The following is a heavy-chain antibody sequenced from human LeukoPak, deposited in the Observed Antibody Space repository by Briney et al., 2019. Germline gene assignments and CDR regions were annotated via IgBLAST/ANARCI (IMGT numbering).Heavy chain of an antibody. CDR1: GFTFSTSV. Sequence: GGSLRLSCAASGFTFSTSVMHWVRQAPGKGLEWLSFIRFDGSEKYYADSVKARFSISRDNSMNTLYLQMNSLRPEDTAVYYCAKQGLVPATAGDWGQGTLVTVSS. CDR2: IRFDGSEK. D-gene: IGHD2-2*01. V-gene: IGHV3-30*02. CDR3: AKQGLVPATAGD. J-gene: IGHJ4*02.